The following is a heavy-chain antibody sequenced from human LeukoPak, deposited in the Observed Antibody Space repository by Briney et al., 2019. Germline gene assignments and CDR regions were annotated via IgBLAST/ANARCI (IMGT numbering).Heavy chain of an antibody. CDR1: GFTFRSYG. D-gene: IGHD2-21*02. V-gene: IGHV3-30*03. CDR2: ISYDGSNK. CDR3: ARGDYSYYYGMDV. J-gene: IGHJ6*02. Sequence: GRSLRLSCAASGFTFRSYGMHWVRQAPGKGLEWVAVISYDGSNKYYADSAKGRFTISRDNSKNTLYLQMNSLRAEDTAVYYCARGDYSYYYGMDVWGQGTTVTVSS.